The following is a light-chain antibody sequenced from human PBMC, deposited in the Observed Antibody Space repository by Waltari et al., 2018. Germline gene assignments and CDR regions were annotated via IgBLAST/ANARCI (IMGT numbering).Light chain of an antibody. CDR1: QSISSW. CDR2: KAS. CDR3: QQYNSYSSTWT. J-gene: IGKJ1*01. V-gene: IGKV1-5*03. Sequence: DIQMTQSPSTLSAYVGDRVTITCRASQSISSWLAWYQQKPGKAPKLLIYKASSLESGVPSRFSGSGSGTEFTLTISSLQPDDFATYYCQQYNSYSSTWTFGQGTKVEIK.